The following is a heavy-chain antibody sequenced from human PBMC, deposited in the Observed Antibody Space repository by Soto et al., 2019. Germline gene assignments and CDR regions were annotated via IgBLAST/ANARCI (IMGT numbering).Heavy chain of an antibody. CDR3: AREEPWESYRPRAFDY. Sequence: LILSCAASGFTVCSYAMHWVRQAPVKGLEWVAVISYDGSNKYYADSVKGRFTISRDNSKNTLYLQMNSLRPEDTAVYYCAREEPWESYRPRAFDYWGQGTLVTVSS. J-gene: IGHJ4*02. V-gene: IGHV3-30-3*01. CDR1: GFTVCSYA. CDR2: ISYDGSNK. D-gene: IGHD3-16*02.